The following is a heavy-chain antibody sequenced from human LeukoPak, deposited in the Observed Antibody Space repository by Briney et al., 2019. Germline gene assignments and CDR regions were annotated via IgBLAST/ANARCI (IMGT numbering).Heavy chain of an antibody. J-gene: IGHJ5*02. D-gene: IGHD6-25*01. CDR3: VRRQALRGRHRAFDP. CDR1: GGTYFNSA. Sequence: GSSVKVSCKATGGTYFNSAISWVRQAPGQGVEWLGVTIPMFGSAKYAQKFQGRVTITTDESTSTAYMDLISLISEDTAVYYCVRRQALRGRHRAFDPWGQGTLVTVSS. V-gene: IGHV1-69*05. CDR2: TIPMFGSA.